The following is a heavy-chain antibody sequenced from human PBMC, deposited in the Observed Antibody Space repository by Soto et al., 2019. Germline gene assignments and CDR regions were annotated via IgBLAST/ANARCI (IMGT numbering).Heavy chain of an antibody. CDR3: ATQSGYGSSWYVFDI. D-gene: IGHD6-13*01. V-gene: IGHV1-69*12. CDR1: GGTFSSYA. Sequence: QVQLVQSGAEVKKPGSSVKVSCKASGGTFSSYAISWVRQAPGQGLEWMGGIIPIFGTANYTQKFQGRVTITAEESTSTAYMELRGLGAEDTAVYYCATQSGYGSSWYVFDIWGQGTMVAVSS. CDR2: IIPIFGTA. J-gene: IGHJ3*02.